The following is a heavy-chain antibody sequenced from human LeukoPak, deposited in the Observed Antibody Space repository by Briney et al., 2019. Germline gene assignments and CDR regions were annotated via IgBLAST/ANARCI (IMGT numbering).Heavy chain of an antibody. V-gene: IGHV4-34*01. CDR2: INHSGST. CDR1: GGSFSGYY. J-gene: IGHJ4*02. CDR3: ARGGPHYYDSSGYYTGY. Sequence: SETLSLTCAVYGGSFSGYYWSWIRQPPGKGLEWIEEINHSGSTNYNPSLKSRVTISVDTSKNQFSLKLSSVTAADTAVYYCARGGPHYYDSSGYYTGYWGQGTLVTVSS. D-gene: IGHD3-22*01.